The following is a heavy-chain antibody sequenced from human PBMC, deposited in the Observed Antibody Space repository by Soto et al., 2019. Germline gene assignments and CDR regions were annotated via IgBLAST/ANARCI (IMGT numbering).Heavy chain of an antibody. J-gene: IGHJ4*02. CDR1: GDSFTSYA. Sequence: QVQLVQSVAEVKKPGSSVNVSCTASGDSFTSYAIIWVRQAPGHGLEWRGRIIPIFVTANYAQRVEGRVTLTAEESTSTANMELSSRRSDETAVYYCATGGNYYEIRALAYWGQGTLVTVAS. D-gene: IGHD3-22*01. CDR3: ATGGNYYEIRALAY. V-gene: IGHV1-69*01. CDR2: IIPIFVTA.